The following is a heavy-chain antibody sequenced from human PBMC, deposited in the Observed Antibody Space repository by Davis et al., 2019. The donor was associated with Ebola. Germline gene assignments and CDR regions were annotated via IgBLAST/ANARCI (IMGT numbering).Heavy chain of an antibody. V-gene: IGHV3-7*03. J-gene: IGHJ4*02. CDR3: ARDAGMVADY. Sequence: GESLKISCAASGLTFSSYWMSWVRQAPGKGLEWVANIKQDGSEKYYVDSVKGRFTISRDNAKNSLYLQMNSLRAEDTAVYYCARDAGMVADYWGQGTLVTVSS. CDR1: GLTFSSYW. CDR2: IKQDGSEK. D-gene: IGHD1-26*01.